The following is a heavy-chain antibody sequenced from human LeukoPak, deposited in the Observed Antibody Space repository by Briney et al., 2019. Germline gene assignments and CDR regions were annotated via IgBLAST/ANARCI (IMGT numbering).Heavy chain of an antibody. CDR1: GYSFSSFG. CDR2: ISANNGYT. CDR3: ARDFRPRSNWFDP. Sequence: ASVKVSCKASGYSFSSFGISWLRQAPGQGLEWMGWISANNGYTKYAQKFQGRVTMTTDTSTRTAYMELRSLRSDDTAVYYCARDFRPRSNWFDPWGQGTLVTVSS. J-gene: IGHJ5*02. V-gene: IGHV1-18*01.